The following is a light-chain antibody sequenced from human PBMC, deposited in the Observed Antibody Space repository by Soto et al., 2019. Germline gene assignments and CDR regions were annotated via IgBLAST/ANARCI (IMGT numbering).Light chain of an antibody. CDR2: KAS. J-gene: IGKJ2*01. CDR1: QSISSW. CDR3: RQSNSYPYT. Sequence: DIQMTQSPSTLSASVGDRVTITCRASQSISSWLAWYQQKPGKAPKLLIYKASTLDSGVPSRFSGGGSGTEFPLTISSLQPDDFATYYCRQSNSYPYTFGQGTKLEIK. V-gene: IGKV1-5*03.